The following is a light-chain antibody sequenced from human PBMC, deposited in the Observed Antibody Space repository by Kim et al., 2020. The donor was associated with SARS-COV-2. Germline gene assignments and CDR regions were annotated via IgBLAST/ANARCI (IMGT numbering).Light chain of an antibody. J-gene: IGLJ3*02. CDR1: ALPKQY. CDR3: QSADSSVTFWV. V-gene: IGLV3-25*03. CDR2: EDT. Sequence: SYELTQPPSVSVSPGQTARITCSGDALPKQYAYWFQQQPGQAPVVVIYEDTERPSGVPERFSGSTSGTTVTLTISGVQAEDEADYYCQSADSSVTFWVFGGGTQLTVL.